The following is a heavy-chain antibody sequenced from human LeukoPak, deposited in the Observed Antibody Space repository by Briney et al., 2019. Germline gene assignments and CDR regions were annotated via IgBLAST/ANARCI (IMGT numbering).Heavy chain of an antibody. CDR1: GFTFSSYA. CDR3: ARDHSSGYSDY. D-gene: IGHD3-22*01. J-gene: IGHJ4*02. CDR2: IWFDGSNK. V-gene: IGHV3-33*08. Sequence: GGSLRLSCAASGFTFSSYAMSWVRQAPGKGLEWVAIIWFDGSNKYYADSVKGRFTISRDNSKNTLSLQMNSLRAEDTAVYYCARDHSSGYSDYWGQGTLVTVSS.